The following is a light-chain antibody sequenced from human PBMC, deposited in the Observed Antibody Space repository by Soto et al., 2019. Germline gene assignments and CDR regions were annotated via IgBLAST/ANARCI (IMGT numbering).Light chain of an antibody. CDR2: GAS. V-gene: IGKV3-15*01. J-gene: IGKJ2*01. Sequence: EIVMTQSPATLSVSPGERATLSCRASQSVSSNLAWYQQKPGQAPRLLIYGASTRAPGIPARFSGSGSGTEFTLTISSLQSGDFAVYYCQQYNNWPYTFGQGTKLEIK. CDR3: QQYNNWPYT. CDR1: QSVSSN.